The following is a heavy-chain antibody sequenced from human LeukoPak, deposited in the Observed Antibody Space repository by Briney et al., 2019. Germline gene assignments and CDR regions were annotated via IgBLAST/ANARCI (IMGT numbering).Heavy chain of an antibody. V-gene: IGHV3-7*01. CDR1: GFTFSSYW. Sequence: PGRSLRLSCAASGFTFSSYWMSWVRQAPGKGLEWVANIKQDGSEKYYVDSVKGRFTISRDNAKNSLYLQMNSLRAEDTAVYYCARGDTAMVIGPTYYYDSSGYPVDYWGQGTLVTVSS. D-gene: IGHD3-22*01. J-gene: IGHJ4*02. CDR3: ARGDTAMVIGPTYYYDSSGYPVDY. CDR2: IKQDGSEK.